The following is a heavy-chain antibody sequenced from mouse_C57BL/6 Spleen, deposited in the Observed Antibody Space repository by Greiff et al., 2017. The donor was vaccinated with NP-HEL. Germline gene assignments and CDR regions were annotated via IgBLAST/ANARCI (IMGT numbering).Heavy chain of an antibody. CDR2: INPNNGGT. D-gene: IGHD2-3*01. J-gene: IGHJ3*01. V-gene: IGHV1-26*01. CDR1: GYTFTDYY. Sequence: EVQLQQSGPELVKPGASVKISCKASGYTFTDYYMNWVKQSHGKSLEWIGDINPNNGGTSYNQKFKGKATLTGDKSSSTAYMELRSLTSEDSAVYYCARRGDGWFAYWGQGTLVTVSA. CDR3: ARRGDGWFAY.